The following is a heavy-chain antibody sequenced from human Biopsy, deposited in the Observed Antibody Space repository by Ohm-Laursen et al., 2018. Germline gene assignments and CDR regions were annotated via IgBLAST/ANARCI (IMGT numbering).Heavy chain of an antibody. CDR3: APQAPQDPAILTGGYHYDMAV. CDR1: GGTFGNYA. V-gene: IGHV1-69*13. Sequence: GASVKVSCKVSGGTFGNYAISWVRQAPGQGLEWMGGIITFFRTVNYAQKFQGRLTITADESTTTAYMELSSLRSEDTAVYYCAPQAPQDPAILTGGYHYDMAVWGQGTTVTVSS. CDR2: IITFFRTV. J-gene: IGHJ6*02. D-gene: IGHD3-9*01.